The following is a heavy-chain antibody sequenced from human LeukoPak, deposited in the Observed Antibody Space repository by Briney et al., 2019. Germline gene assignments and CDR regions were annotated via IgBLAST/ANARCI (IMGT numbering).Heavy chain of an antibody. V-gene: IGHV3-9*01. J-gene: IGHJ4*02. Sequence: PGGSLRLSCAASGFTFDDYAMHWVRQAPGKGLEWVSGISWNGGSIGYADSVKGRFTISRDNAKNSLYLQVNSLRVEDTAFYYCAKDANLSGALFDFWGQGTLVTVSS. CDR2: ISWNGGSI. CDR1: GFTFDDYA. CDR3: AKDANLSGALFDF. D-gene: IGHD1-14*01.